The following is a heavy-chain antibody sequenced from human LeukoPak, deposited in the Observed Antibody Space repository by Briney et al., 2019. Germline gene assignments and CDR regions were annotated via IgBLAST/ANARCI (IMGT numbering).Heavy chain of an antibody. CDR1: GGSISSYY. Sequence: SEILSLPCTVSGGSISSYYWSWIRQPPGKALEGIGYFYYSGSTNYNPSLKSRITISVHTSKNQFSLKLSSVTAADTAVYYCASARRGYSYGPNRALWYEPWGQGTLVTVSS. CDR3: ASARRGYSYGPNRALWYEP. D-gene: IGHD5-18*01. V-gene: IGHV4-59*01. CDR2: FYYSGST. J-gene: IGHJ5*02.